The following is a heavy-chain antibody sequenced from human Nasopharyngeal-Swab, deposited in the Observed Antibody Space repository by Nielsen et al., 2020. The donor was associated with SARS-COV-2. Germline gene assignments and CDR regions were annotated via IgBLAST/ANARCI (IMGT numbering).Heavy chain of an antibody. D-gene: IGHD3-22*01. CDR2: IRSKYYGGTP. CDR1: GFTFGDYA. V-gene: IGHV3-49*03. J-gene: IGHJ5*02. CDR3: TRDLFSNDYYDAKWFDP. Sequence: SCKASGFTFGDYAMSWFRQAPGKGLEWVGFIRSKYYGGTPEYAASVKGRLTISRDDSKSVAYLQMNSLKTEDTAVYYCTRDLFSNDYYDAKWFDPWGQGTLVTVSS.